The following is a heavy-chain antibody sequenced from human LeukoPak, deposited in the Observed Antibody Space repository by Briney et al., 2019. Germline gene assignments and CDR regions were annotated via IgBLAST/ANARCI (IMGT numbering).Heavy chain of an antibody. CDR1: GFTFSTYW. J-gene: IGHJ4*02. CDR2: IKQDGSDK. V-gene: IGHV3-7*04. CDR3: ARAEEQRWGYVDY. Sequence: GGSLRLSCAASGFTFSTYWMTWVRQAPGKGLEWVANIKQDGSDKYYVDSVKGRFTISRDNAKSSLYLQMNSLRGEDTAVYYCARAEEQRWGYVDYWGQGTLVTVSS. D-gene: IGHD5-24*01.